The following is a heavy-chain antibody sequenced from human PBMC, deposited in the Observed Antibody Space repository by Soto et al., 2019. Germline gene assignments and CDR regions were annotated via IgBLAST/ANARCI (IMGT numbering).Heavy chain of an antibody. CDR1: GFTFSSYG. Sequence: QVQLVESGGGVVQPGRSLRLSCAASGFTFSSYGMYWVRQAPGKGLEWVAVIWYDGSNKYYADSVQGRFTISRDNSKNTVYLQMKSLRAEDTAVYYCARDRGFGGGHSLDGMFWFDPWGQGTLVTVSS. CDR2: IWYDGSNK. J-gene: IGHJ5*02. V-gene: IGHV3-33*01. CDR3: ARDRGFGGGHSLDGMFWFDP. D-gene: IGHD6-13*01.